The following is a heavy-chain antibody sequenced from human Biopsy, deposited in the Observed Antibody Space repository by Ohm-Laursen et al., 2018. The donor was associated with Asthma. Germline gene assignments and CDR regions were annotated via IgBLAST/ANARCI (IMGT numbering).Heavy chain of an antibody. J-gene: IGHJ3*02. V-gene: IGHV3-23*01. CDR2: VSTNGENT. D-gene: IGHD4-23*01. CDR3: ARTHERWTSIQDDALDI. Sequence: SLRLSCAASGFSFSSYAMSWVRQAPGQGLEWVSSVSTNGENTYYTDSVKGRFTVPRDNSRNTLYLQMNSLRVEDTAIYYCARTHERWTSIQDDALDIWGQGTMVIVSS. CDR1: GFSFSSYA.